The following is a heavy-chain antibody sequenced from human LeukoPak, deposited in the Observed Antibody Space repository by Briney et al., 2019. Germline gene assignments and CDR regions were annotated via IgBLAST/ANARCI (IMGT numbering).Heavy chain of an antibody. CDR1: GFTFSSYG. J-gene: IGHJ5*02. D-gene: IGHD2-2*01. CDR3: ARGKYQLLSYWFDP. V-gene: IGHV3-30*03. Sequence: GGSLRLSCAASGFTFSSYGMHWVRQAPGKGLEWVAVISYDGSNEYYADSVKGRFTISRDNSKNTLYLQMNSLRAEDTAVYYCARGKYQLLSYWFDPWGQGTLVTVSS. CDR2: ISYDGSNE.